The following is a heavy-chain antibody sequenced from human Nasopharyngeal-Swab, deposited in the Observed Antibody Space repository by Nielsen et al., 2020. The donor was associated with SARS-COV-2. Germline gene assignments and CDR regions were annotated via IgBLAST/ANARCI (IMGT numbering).Heavy chain of an antibody. CDR2: ISSSSSYI. J-gene: IGHJ6*02. Sequence: ETLSLTCAASGFTFSSYSMNWVRQAPGKGLEWVSSISSSSSYIYYADSVKGRFTISRDNAKNSLYLQMNSLRAEDTAVYYCARDGATIYGMDVWGQGTTVTVSS. CDR3: ARDGATIYGMDV. D-gene: IGHD5-12*01. CDR1: GFTFSSYS. V-gene: IGHV3-21*01.